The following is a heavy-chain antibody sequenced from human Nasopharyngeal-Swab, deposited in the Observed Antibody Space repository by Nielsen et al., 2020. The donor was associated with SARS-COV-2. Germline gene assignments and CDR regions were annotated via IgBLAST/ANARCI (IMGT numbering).Heavy chain of an antibody. D-gene: IGHD3-22*01. J-gene: IGHJ4*02. CDR1: GFTFSDYS. V-gene: IGHV3-11*06. CDR2: ISSSSSYI. Sequence: GESLKISCAASGFTFSDYSMSWIRQAPGKGLEWVSSISSSSSYIYYADSVKGRFTISRDNAKNSLYLQMNSLRAEDTAVYYCARDQDSSGYLGRTDRPHDYWGQGTLVTVSS. CDR3: ARDQDSSGYLGRTDRPHDY.